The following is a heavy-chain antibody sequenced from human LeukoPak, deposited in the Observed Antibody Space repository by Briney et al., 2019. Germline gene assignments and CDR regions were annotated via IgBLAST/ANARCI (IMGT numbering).Heavy chain of an antibody. V-gene: IGHV3-23*01. J-gene: IGHJ4*02. CDR1: GFTFSSYA. CDR2: ISGSGGST. CDR3: AKARGVYRNYDISTGTD. Sequence: GGSLRLSCAASGFTFSSYAMSWVRQAPGKGLEWVSAISGSGGSTYYADSVKGRFTISRDNSKNTLYLQMNSLRAEDTAVYYCAKARGVYRNYDISTGTDWGQGTLVTVSS. D-gene: IGHD3-9*01.